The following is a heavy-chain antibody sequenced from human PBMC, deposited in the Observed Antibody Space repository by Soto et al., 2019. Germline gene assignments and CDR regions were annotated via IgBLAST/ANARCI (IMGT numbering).Heavy chain of an antibody. CDR2: IYYSGST. CDR1: GGSISSYY. D-gene: IGHD3-3*01. V-gene: IGHV4-59*08. CDR3: ARTVTYYDFWSGYPHYYYMDV. J-gene: IGHJ6*03. Sequence: SETLSLTCTVSGGSISSYYWSWIRQPPGKGLEWIGYIYYSGSTYYNPSLKSRVTISVDTSKNQFSLKLSSVTAADTAVYYCARTVTYYDFWSGYPHYYYMDVWGKGTTVTVSS.